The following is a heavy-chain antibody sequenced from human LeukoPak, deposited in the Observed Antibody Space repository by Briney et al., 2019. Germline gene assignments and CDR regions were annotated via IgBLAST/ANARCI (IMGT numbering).Heavy chain of an antibody. V-gene: IGHV3-33*01. CDR1: GFTFRSYD. J-gene: IGHJ6*02. D-gene: IGHD5-18*01. CDR3: AREGTAMTTYYAMDV. Sequence: PGGSLRLSCAASGFTFRSYDMHWVRQAPDKGLEWVAVIWYVGSNKYYGDSVEGRFTISRDNSKDTLFLQMNSLRAEDTAVYYCAREGTAMTTYYAMDVWGQGTTVTVSS. CDR2: IWYVGSNK.